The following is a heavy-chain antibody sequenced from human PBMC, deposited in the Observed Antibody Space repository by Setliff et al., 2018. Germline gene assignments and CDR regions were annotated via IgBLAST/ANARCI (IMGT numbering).Heavy chain of an antibody. CDR2: INAGNGNT. D-gene: IGHD1-1*01. CDR1: GYTFNRYG. Sequence: GASVKVSCKASGYTFNRYGISWVRRAPGQRLEWMGWINAGNGNTKYSQKFQGRVTITRDTSASTAYMELSSLRSEDTAVYYCARGSREGTDYWGQGTLVTVSS. V-gene: IGHV1-3*01. CDR3: ARGSREGTDY. J-gene: IGHJ4*02.